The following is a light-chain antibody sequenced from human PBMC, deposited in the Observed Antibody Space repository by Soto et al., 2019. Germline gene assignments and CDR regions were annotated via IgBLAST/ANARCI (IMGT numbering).Light chain of an antibody. CDR1: QSVSSSY. CDR2: GAS. CDR3: QQYGSSRT. J-gene: IGKJ1*01. V-gene: IGKV3-20*01. Sequence: EIVLTHSPGTLSLSPLERATLSCRASQSVSSSYLAWYQRKPGQAPRLLIYGASGRATGIPDRFSGSGSGTDFALTISRLEPEDFAVYYCQQYGSSRTFGQGTKVDIK.